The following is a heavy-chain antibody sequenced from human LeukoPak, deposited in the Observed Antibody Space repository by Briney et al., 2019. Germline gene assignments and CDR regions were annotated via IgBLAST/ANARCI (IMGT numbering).Heavy chain of an antibody. CDR3: ARERCSSSSCFPDY. CDR2: IKQDGSEK. Sequence: GGSLRLSCAASGFTFSSYWMTWVRQAPGKGLEWVANIKQDGSEKSYVDSVKGRFTISRDNAKNSLYLQMNSLRAEGTAVYHCARERCSSSSCFPDYWGQGTLVPVSS. V-gene: IGHV3-7*01. CDR1: GFTFSSYW. J-gene: IGHJ4*02. D-gene: IGHD2-2*01.